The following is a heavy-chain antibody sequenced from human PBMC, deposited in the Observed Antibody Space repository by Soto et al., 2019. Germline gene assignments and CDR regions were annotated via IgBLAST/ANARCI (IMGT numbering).Heavy chain of an antibody. D-gene: IGHD3-22*01. CDR3: ARDQTAYYYYSSGYYRPNDY. Sequence: QVQLVQSGAEVKKPGASVKVSCKASGYTFTSYGISWVRQAPGQGLEWMGWISAYNGNTNYAQKLQGRVTMTTDTSTSTAYMELRSLRSDDTAVYYCARDQTAYYYYSSGYYRPNDYWGQGTLVTVSS. J-gene: IGHJ4*02. CDR2: ISAYNGNT. V-gene: IGHV1-18*01. CDR1: GYTFTSYG.